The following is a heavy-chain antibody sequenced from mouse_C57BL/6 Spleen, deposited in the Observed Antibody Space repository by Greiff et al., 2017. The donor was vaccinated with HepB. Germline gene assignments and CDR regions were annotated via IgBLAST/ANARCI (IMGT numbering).Heavy chain of an antibody. J-gene: IGHJ2*01. CDR1: GYTFTSYW. D-gene: IGHD2-2*01. Sequence: QVQLQQPGAELVKPGASVKMSCKASGYTFTSYWITWVKQRPGQGLEWIGDIYPGSGSTNYNEKFKSKATLTVDTSSSTAYMQLSSLTSADSAVYYWARENPYGYYVDYWGQGTTLTVSS. V-gene: IGHV1-55*01. CDR3: ARENPYGYYVDY. CDR2: IYPGSGST.